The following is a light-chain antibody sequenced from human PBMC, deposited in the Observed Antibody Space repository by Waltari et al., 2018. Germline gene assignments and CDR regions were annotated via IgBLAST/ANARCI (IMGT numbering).Light chain of an antibody. CDR2: DAS. CDR3: QQYDSLPVT. V-gene: IGKV1-33*01. Sequence: DIQMTQSPSSLSASVGERVPITCQASHDITTFFTWYQQKPGKAPTLLIYDASTLQTGVPSRISGSGSGAVFTFTISGLQPEDIATYYCQQYDSLPVTFGGGTKVEI. J-gene: IGKJ4*01. CDR1: HDITTF.